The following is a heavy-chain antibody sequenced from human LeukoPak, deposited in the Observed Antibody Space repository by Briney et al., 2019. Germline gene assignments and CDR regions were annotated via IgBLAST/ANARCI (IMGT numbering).Heavy chain of an antibody. CDR1: GFTFNRYA. D-gene: IGHD5-18*01. J-gene: IGHJ5*02. V-gene: IGHV3-48*01. CDR2: ISSSSSTI. Sequence: PGGSLRLSCAASGFTFNRYAMSWVRQAPGKGLEWVSYISSSSSTIYYADSVKGRFTISRDNAKNSLYLQMNSLRAEDTAVYYCAREGYSYGLSPWGQGTLVTVSS. CDR3: AREGYSYGLSP.